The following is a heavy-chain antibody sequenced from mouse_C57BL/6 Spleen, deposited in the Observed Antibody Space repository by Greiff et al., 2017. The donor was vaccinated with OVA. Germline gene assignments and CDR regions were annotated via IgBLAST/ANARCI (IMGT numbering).Heavy chain of an antibody. CDR3: AREAITTVVALRGYFDV. CDR2: IDPSDSYT. CDR1: GYTFTSYW. V-gene: IGHV1-69*01. J-gene: IGHJ1*03. D-gene: IGHD1-1*01. Sequence: VQLQQPGAELVMPGASVKLSCKASGYTFTSYWMHWVKQRPGQGLEWIGEIDPSDSYTNYNQKFKGKSTLTVDKSSSTAYMQLSSLTSEDSAVYYCAREAITTVVALRGYFDVWGTGTTVTVSS.